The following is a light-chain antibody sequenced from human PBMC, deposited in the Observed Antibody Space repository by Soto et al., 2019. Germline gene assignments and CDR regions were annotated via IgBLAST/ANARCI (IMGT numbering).Light chain of an antibody. CDR2: GAS. V-gene: IGKV3-15*01. Sequence: EVEMTQSPGTLSVSAGESATLSCRASLSVSSNVAWYQQKPGQAPSLLIYGASTRATGIPARFSGSGSGTEFSLTISSLQSEDFAVSYCQQYNDRPKTFGQGTKVEIK. J-gene: IGKJ1*01. CDR3: QQYNDRPKT. CDR1: LSVSSN.